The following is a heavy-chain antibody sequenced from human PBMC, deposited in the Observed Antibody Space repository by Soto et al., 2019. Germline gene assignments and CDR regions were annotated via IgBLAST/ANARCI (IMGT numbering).Heavy chain of an antibody. CDR3: MNRPRA. J-gene: IGHJ5*02. CDR2: IYSGGAT. V-gene: IGHV3-66*01. CDR1: EFTVSNNS. D-gene: IGHD6-6*01. Sequence: EVQLVESGGGLVQPGGSLRLSCAASEFTVSNNSMSWVRQAPGKGLEWVSLIYSGGATHYADSVRGRFTISRDNSKNTLYLQMNSLRGEDTAIYYCMNRPRAWGQGTLVTVSS.